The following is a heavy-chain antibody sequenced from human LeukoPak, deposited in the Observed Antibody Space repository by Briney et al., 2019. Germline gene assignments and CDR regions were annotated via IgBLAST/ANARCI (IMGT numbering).Heavy chain of an antibody. CDR2: INPNSGDT. CDR3: ARGGYGGNVIRDYMDV. J-gene: IGHJ6*03. V-gene: IGHV1-2*02. Sequence: ASVKVSCKASGYTFTGYYIHWVRQAPGQGLEWMGWINPNSGDTNYAQKFQGRVTMTRDTSISTAYMELSRLRSDDTAVYYCARGGYGGNVIRDYMDVWGKGTAVTVSS. CDR1: GYTFTGYY. D-gene: IGHD4-23*01.